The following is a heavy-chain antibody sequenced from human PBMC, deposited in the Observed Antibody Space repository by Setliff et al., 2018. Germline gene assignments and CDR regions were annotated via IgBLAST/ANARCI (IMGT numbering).Heavy chain of an antibody. J-gene: IGHJ5*02. CDR1: GFTFSSYS. D-gene: IGHD6-6*01. CDR3: ARDRGAARPWVWFDP. V-gene: IGHV3-21*01. Sequence: GGSLRLSCAASGFTFSSYSMNWVRRAPGKGLEWVSSISSKNSYIYYADSVKGRFTISRDNAKNSLYLQMNSLRAEDTAEYYCARDRGAARPWVWFDPWGQGTLVTVSS. CDR2: ISSKNSYI.